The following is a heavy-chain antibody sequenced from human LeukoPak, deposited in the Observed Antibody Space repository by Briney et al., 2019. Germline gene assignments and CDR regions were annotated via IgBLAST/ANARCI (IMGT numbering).Heavy chain of an antibody. CDR2: IYYSGST. D-gene: IGHD3-10*01. J-gene: IGHJ5*02. Sequence: PSQTLSLTCTVSGGSISSGGYYWSWIRQHPGKGLEWIGYIYYSGSTYYNPSLKSRVTISVDTSKNQFSLKLSSVTAADTAVYYCARDPPSIRGGFGELFRRNWFDPWGQGTLVTVSS. CDR1: GGSISSGGYY. CDR3: ARDPPSIRGGFGELFRRNWFDP. V-gene: IGHV4-31*03.